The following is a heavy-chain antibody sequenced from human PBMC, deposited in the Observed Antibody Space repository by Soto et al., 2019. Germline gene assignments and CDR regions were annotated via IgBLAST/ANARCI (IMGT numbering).Heavy chain of an antibody. CDR3: ASVYYDSSGPRDAFYI. CDR1: GYSFTSYW. D-gene: IGHD3-22*01. J-gene: IGHJ3*02. Sequence: PGESLKISCKGSGYSFTSYWIGWVRQMPGKGQEWMGIIYPGDSDTRYSPSFQGKVTISADKSISTAYLQWSSLKASDTAMYYFASVYYDSSGPRDAFYIWGQGTMVTGSS. CDR2: IYPGDSDT. V-gene: IGHV5-51*01.